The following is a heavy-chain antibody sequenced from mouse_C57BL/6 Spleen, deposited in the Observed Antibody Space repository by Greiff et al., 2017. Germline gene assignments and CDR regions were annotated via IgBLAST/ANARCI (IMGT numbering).Heavy chain of an antibody. CDR3: ARGMGYGNIYAMDY. J-gene: IGHJ4*01. V-gene: IGHV1-64*01. Sequence: QVQLQQPGAELVKPGASVKLSCKASGYTFTSYWMHWVKQRPGQGLEWIGMIHPNSGSTNYNEKFKSKATLTVDKSSSTAYMQLSSLTSEDSAVYCCARGMGYGNIYAMDYWGQGISVTVSS. CDR1: GYTFTSYW. CDR2: IHPNSGST. D-gene: IGHD2-1*01.